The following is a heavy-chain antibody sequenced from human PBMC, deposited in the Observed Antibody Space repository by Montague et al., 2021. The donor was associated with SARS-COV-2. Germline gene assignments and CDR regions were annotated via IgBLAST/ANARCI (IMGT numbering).Heavy chain of an antibody. Sequence: SETLSLTCAVYGGSFSGYYWSWIRQPPGKGLEWIGEINHSGNTNYNPSLKSRVTISVDTSKNQFSLKLSSVTAADTAVYYCARVRAVPAAMRIFSLGRSYYGIDVWGQGTTVTVSS. CDR3: ARVRAVPAAMRIFSLGRSYYGIDV. CDR2: INHSGNT. CDR1: GGSFSGYY. V-gene: IGHV4-34*01. J-gene: IGHJ6*02. D-gene: IGHD2-2*01.